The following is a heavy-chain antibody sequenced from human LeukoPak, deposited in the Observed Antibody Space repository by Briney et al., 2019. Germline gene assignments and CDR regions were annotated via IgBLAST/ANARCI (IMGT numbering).Heavy chain of an antibody. Sequence: GGSLRLSCAASGFTFSTYVMSWVRQAPGKGLEWVSTISGSGDSTYYADSVRGRFTISRDNAKNSVYLHMDSLRVDDMAVYYCARGGAARPDYWGQGTLVTVSS. CDR1: GFTFSTYV. D-gene: IGHD6-6*01. CDR3: ARGGAARPDY. J-gene: IGHJ4*02. CDR2: ISGSGDST. V-gene: IGHV3-23*01.